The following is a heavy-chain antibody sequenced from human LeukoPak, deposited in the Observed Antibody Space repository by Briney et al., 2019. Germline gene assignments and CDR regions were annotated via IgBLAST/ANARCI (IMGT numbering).Heavy chain of an antibody. D-gene: IGHD1-26*01. V-gene: IGHV3-43*02. Sequence: GSLRLSCAASGFTFGYYAMHWVRQTSRKGLEGVSLISGDGGSTYYADSVKGRFTISRDNSKNSLYLQMNSLRTEDTALYYCAKDQVGAKTFDYWGQGTLVTVSS. CDR3: AKDQVGAKTFDY. CDR1: GFTFGYYA. J-gene: IGHJ4*02. CDR2: ISGDGGST.